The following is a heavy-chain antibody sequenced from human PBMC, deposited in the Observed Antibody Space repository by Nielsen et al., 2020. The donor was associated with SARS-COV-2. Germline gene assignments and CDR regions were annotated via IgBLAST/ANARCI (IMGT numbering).Heavy chain of an antibody. Sequence: GESLKISCAASGFTFSSYAMTWVRQAPGKGLEWVSSIGTTSGKTFYADSVKGRFTISRDNSKNTLYLQLNSLRAEDTAVFYCAKISVSQRHYFDFWGQVALVPVSS. CDR1: GFTFSSYA. CDR2: IGTTSGKT. V-gene: IGHV3-23*01. J-gene: IGHJ4*02. D-gene: IGHD5/OR15-5a*01. CDR3: AKISVSQRHYFDF.